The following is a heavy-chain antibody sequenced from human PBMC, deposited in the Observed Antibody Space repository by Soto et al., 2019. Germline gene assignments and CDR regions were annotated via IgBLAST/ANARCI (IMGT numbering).Heavy chain of an antibody. V-gene: IGHV4-30-4*02. D-gene: IGHD3-10*01. CDR1: GGSISSSDYY. CDR2: IYYSGST. J-gene: IGHJ5*02. Sequence: SSETLSLTCTVSGGSISSSDYYWSWIRQPPGKGLEWIGYIYYSGSTYYNPSLKSRVTISVDTSKNQFSLKLSSVTAADTAVYYCARGHYYGSGFYSPWGQGTLVTVSS. CDR3: ARGHYYGSGFYSP.